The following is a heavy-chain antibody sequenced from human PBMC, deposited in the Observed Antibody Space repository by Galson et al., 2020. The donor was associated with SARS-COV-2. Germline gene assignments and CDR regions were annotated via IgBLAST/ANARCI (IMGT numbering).Heavy chain of an antibody. Sequence: SETLSLTCTVSGGSISSYYWSWIRQPPGKGLEWIGYIYYSGSTNYNPSLKSRVTMSVDTSKNQFSLKLSSVTAADTAVYYCAAYYDSSGYYLFDYWGQGTLVTVSS. V-gene: IGHV4-59*13. CDR1: GGSISSYY. CDR2: IYYSGST. J-gene: IGHJ4*02. D-gene: IGHD3-22*01. CDR3: AAYYDSSGYYLFDY.